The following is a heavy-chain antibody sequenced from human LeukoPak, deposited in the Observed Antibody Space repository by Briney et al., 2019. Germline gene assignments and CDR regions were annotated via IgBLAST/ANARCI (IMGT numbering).Heavy chain of an antibody. J-gene: IGHJ5*02. CDR2: IYPGDSDT. D-gene: IGHD2-2*01. Sequence: GESLKISCKGSGYSFTSYWIGWVRQMPGKGLEWMGTIYPGDSDTRYSPSFQGQITISADKSISTAYLQWSSLKASDTAMYYCARLRRYCSSTSCYGNWFDPWGQGTLVTVSS. CDR1: GYSFTSYW. CDR3: ARLRRYCSSTSCYGNWFDP. V-gene: IGHV5-51*01.